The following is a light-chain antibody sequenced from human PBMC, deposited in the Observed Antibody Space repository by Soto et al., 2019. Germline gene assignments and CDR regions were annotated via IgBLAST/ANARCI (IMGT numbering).Light chain of an antibody. CDR3: QQYRRFSWT. CDR2: KTS. J-gene: IGKJ1*01. V-gene: IGKV1-5*03. CDR1: QSIDKW. Sequence: DIQMTQSPSTLSASVGDRVTITCRASQSIDKWLAWYQQKPGKAPKLLIYKTSILQSGVPSRFSGSGSGTEFTLTISSLQTDDVGSYFCQQYRRFSWTFGQGTKVEMK.